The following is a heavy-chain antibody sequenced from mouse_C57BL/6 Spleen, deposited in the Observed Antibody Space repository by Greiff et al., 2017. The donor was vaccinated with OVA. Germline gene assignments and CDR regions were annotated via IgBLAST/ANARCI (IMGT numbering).Heavy chain of an antibody. J-gene: IGHJ2*01. V-gene: IGHV1-19*01. D-gene: IGHD2-4*01. CDR2: INPYNGGT. CDR1: GYTFTDYY. Sequence: VQLQQSGPVLVKPGASVKMSCKASGYTFTDYYMNWVKQSHGKSLEWIGVINPYNGGTSYNQKFKGKATLTVDKSSSTAYMELNSLTSEDSAVYYCARSYYDYDEGLDYWGQGTTLTVSS. CDR3: ARSYYDYDEGLDY.